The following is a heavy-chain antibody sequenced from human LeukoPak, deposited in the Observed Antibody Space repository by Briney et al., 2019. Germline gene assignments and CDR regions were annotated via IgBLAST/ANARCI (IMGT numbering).Heavy chain of an antibody. Sequence: PSETLSLTCNVSGGSINSYYWGWIRQPPGKRLELIGYIYYSGRTKYNPSLKSRVTISVDTSTNQISLKLTSVTAADTAVYFCARGTTKGYYYDTSGYYTKWGQGTLVTVSS. CDR2: IYYSGRT. J-gene: IGHJ4*02. D-gene: IGHD3-22*01. V-gene: IGHV4-59*12. CDR1: GGSINSYY. CDR3: ARGTTKGYYYDTSGYYTK.